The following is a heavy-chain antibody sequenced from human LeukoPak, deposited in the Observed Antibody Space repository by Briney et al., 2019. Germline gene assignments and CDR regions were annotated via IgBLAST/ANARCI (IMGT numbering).Heavy chain of an antibody. CDR1: GYTFTGYY. CDR2: INPNSGGT. V-gene: IGHV1-2*02. D-gene: IGHD3-3*01. CDR3: ARDLMGAITIFGVTSPDY. J-gene: IGHJ4*02. Sequence: ASVKVSCKASGYTFTGYYMHWVRQAPGQGLEWMGWINPNSGGTNYAQKFQGRVTMTRDTSISTAYMELSRLRSDDTAVYYCARDLMGAITIFGVTSPDYWGQGTLVTVSS.